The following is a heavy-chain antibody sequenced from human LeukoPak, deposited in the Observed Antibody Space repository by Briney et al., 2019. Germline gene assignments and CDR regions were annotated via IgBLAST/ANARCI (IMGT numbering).Heavy chain of an antibody. J-gene: IGHJ4*02. CDR1: GFTFSSYE. D-gene: IGHD2-2*01. CDR3: AKAGEKYQLLLDY. CDR2: ISSSSSTI. Sequence: GGSLRLSCAASGFTFSSYEMNWVRQAPGKGLEWVSYISSSSSTIYYADSVKGRFTISRDNSKNTLYLQMNSLRAEDTAVYYCAKAGEKYQLLLDYWGQGTLVTVSS. V-gene: IGHV3-48*01.